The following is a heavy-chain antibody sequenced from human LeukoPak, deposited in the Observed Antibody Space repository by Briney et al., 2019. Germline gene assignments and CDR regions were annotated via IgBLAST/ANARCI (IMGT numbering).Heavy chain of an antibody. J-gene: IGHJ4*02. CDR2: IIWDGGTT. Sequence: GGSLRLSCVASGFSFDDYTMHWVRQTPGKGLEWVSLIIWDGGTTYYVDSVKGRFTISRDNAKNSLYLQMNSLRAEDTALYYCARGYYDILTGYPIYSDYWGQGTLVTVSS. D-gene: IGHD3-9*01. V-gene: IGHV3-43*01. CDR1: GFSFDDYT. CDR3: ARGYYDILTGYPIYSDY.